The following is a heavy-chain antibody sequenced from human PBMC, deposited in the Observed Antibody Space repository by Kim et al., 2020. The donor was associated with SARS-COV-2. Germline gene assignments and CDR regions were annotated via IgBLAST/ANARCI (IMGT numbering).Heavy chain of an antibody. D-gene: IGHD3-16*02. CDR3: ATDAPYDYVWGSYRYTHFDY. V-gene: IGHV1-24*01. Sequence: ASVKVSCKVSGYTLTELSMHWVRQAPGKGLEWMGGFDPEDSETIYAQKFQGRVTMTEDTSTDTAYMELSSLRSEDTAVYYCATDAPYDYVWGSYRYTHFDYWGQGTLVTVSS. CDR1: GYTLTELS. CDR2: FDPEDSET. J-gene: IGHJ4*02.